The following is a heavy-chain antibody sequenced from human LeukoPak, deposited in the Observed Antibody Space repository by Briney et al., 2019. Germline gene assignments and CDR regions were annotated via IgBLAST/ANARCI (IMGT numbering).Heavy chain of an antibody. Sequence: GGSLRLSCAASGFTFSSYWMHWVRQAPGKGLVWVSRINSDESSTSYADSVKGRFTISRDNAKNTLYLQMNSLRGEDTAVYYCATYSSSWHAIDYWGQGTLVTVSS. D-gene: IGHD6-13*01. CDR2: INSDESST. CDR3: ATYSSSWHAIDY. CDR1: GFTFSSYW. J-gene: IGHJ4*02. V-gene: IGHV3-74*01.